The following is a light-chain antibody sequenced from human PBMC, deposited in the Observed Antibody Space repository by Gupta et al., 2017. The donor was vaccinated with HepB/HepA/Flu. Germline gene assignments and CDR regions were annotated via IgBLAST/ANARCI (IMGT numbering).Light chain of an antibody. Sequence: SFLLTQPPSVSVAPRKTARITCGGNNIGSQSVRWYQQKPVQAPVLVVYDDSDRPSGIPERFSGSNSANTSTLTISRVEAGDEADYYCQVWDSISYHWVFGGGTKLTVL. CDR1: NIGSQS. J-gene: IGLJ3*02. CDR3: QVWDSISYHWV. V-gene: IGLV3-21*03. CDR2: DDS.